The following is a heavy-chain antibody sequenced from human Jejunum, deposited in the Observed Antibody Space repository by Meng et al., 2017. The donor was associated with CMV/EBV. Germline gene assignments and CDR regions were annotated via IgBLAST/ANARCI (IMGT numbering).Heavy chain of an antibody. D-gene: IGHD3/OR15-3a*01. CDR3: AREAWTPRSGRLYYFDD. J-gene: IGHJ4*02. V-gene: IGHV1-69*01. CDR2: ITPFSAFP. Sequence: CVRQAPGRGRELMGGITPFSAFPDSAQSFQVLEGRFRQPRVSITSDESRRTVYLQLNSLRSGDTAVYYCAREAWTPRSGRLYYFDDWGPGTLVTVSS.